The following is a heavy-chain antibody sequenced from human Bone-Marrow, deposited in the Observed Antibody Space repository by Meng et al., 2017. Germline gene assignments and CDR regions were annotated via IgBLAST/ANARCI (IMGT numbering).Heavy chain of an antibody. D-gene: IGHD7-27*01. CDR3: ARGWVTKGFDP. V-gene: IGHV4-34*01. J-gene: IGHJ5*02. Sequence: GSLRLSCAASGFTFSDYYMSWIRQPPGKGLEWIGEINHSGSTNYNPSLKSRVTISVDTSKNQFSLKLSSVTAADTAVYYCARGWVTKGFDPWGQGTLVTVSS. CDR2: INHSGST. CDR1: GFTFSDYY.